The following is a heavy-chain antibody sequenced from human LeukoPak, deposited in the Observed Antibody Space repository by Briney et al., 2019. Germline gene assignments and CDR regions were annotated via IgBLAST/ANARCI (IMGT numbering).Heavy chain of an antibody. CDR3: ARVNAGHVFDI. J-gene: IGHJ3*02. Sequence: GGSLRLSCAASGFIFSSYSINWVRPAPGKGLEWVSYISSSGSTIYYTDSVKGRFTTSRDNAKNSLYLQMGSLRDEDTAVYYCARVNAGHVFDIWGQGTLVTVSS. V-gene: IGHV3-48*02. CDR1: GFIFSSYS. CDR2: ISSSGSTI.